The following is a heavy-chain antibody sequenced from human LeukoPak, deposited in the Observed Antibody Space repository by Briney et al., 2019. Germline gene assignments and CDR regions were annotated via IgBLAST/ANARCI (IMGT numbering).Heavy chain of an antibody. Sequence: GGSLRLSCAASGFTFSSYSMNWVRQAPGRGLEWVSSISTSSSYIYYAHSVKGRFTISRDNAKNTLYLQMNSLRAEDTAVYYCAKKGLYYDSSGYSNYWGQGTLVTVSS. CDR3: AKKGLYYDSSGYSNY. D-gene: IGHD3-22*01. CDR2: ISTSSSYI. V-gene: IGHV3-21*04. CDR1: GFTFSSYS. J-gene: IGHJ4*02.